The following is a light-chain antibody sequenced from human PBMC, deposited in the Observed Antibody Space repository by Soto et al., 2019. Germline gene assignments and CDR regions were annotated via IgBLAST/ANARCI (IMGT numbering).Light chain of an antibody. Sequence: DIVMTQSPDSLAVSLGERATINCKSSQSVLYSSKNKSYLAWYQQKPGQPPKLLIYWTSTRASGVPDRFSGSGSGTDFTLTISSLQAEDVAVYYCQQYYGTPLTFGGGTKVEIK. CDR1: QSVLYSSKNKSY. J-gene: IGKJ4*01. CDR2: WTS. CDR3: QQYYGTPLT. V-gene: IGKV4-1*01.